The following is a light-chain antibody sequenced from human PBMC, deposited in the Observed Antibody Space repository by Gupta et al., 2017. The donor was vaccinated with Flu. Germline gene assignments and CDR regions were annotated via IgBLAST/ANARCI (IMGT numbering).Light chain of an antibody. CDR3: NSRDSTDNHQAV. V-gene: IGLV3-19*01. Sequence: SSELTQDPAVSVAMGQTVRITCQGDSLRNSYASWYQQKPGQAPVLVIYAKNIRPSGIPDRFAGSSSGNTASLTIPGAQAEDEADYDGNSRDSTDNHQAVFRGGTKLTVL. CDR2: AKN. J-gene: IGLJ2*01. CDR1: SLRNSY.